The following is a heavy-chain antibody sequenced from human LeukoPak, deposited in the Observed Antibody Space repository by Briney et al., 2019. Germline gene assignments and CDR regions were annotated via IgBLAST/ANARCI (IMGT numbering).Heavy chain of an antibody. CDR2: IYTSGST. Sequence: SETLSLTCTVSGGSISSGSYYWSWIRQPAGKGLEWIGRIYTSGSTSYNPSLKSRATISVDTSKNQFSLKLSSVTAADTAVYYCARSVWSGYYEYYYYYMDVWGKGTTVTVSS. V-gene: IGHV4-61*02. CDR3: ARSVWSGYYEYYYYYMDV. CDR1: GGSISSGSYY. J-gene: IGHJ6*03. D-gene: IGHD3-3*01.